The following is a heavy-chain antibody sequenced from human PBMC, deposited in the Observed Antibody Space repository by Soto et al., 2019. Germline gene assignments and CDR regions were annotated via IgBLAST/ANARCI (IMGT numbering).Heavy chain of an antibody. CDR3: ARELWLREGNFYAMDV. CDR2: ISFGGTDK. J-gene: IGHJ6*02. V-gene: IGHV3-30*03. D-gene: IGHD6-19*01. Sequence: QVQLVESGGGVVQPGRSLRLSCAASGFTFKTDGMHWVRQAPGKGLEWVAVISFGGTDKYYADSVKGRFSISRDNSKSALYLQMINLTADDTAVYYCARELWLREGNFYAMDVWGQGTTVTVSS. CDR1: GFTFKTDG.